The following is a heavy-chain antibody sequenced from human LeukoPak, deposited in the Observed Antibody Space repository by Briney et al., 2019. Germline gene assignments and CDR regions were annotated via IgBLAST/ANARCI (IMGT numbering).Heavy chain of an antibody. CDR1: GGSFSGYY. CDR3: ARGRGYYYDSSGLAY. V-gene: IGHV4-34*01. J-gene: IGHJ4*02. Sequence: SETLSLTCAVYGGSFSGYYWSWIRQPPGKGLEWIGEINHSGSTNYNPSLKRRVTISVDTSKNQFSLKLSSVTAADTAVYYCARGRGYYYDSSGLAYWGQGTLVTVSS. D-gene: IGHD3-22*01. CDR2: INHSGST.